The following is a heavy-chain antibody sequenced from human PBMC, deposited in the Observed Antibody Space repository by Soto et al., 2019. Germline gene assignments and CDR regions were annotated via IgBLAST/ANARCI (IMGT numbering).Heavy chain of an antibody. V-gene: IGHV4-39*01. CDR2: IYYSGNT. CDR3: ASIAAPGTTHFDF. D-gene: IGHD6-13*01. J-gene: IGHJ4*02. Sequence: PSETLSLTCTVSGGSLGSSSYYWGWIRQSPGKGLEWIGNIYYSGNTFYNPSLKSRVTISVDTSKNQFYLHLSSVTAADTAIFYCASIAAPGTTHFDFWGQGTLLTVSS. CDR1: GGSLGSSSYY.